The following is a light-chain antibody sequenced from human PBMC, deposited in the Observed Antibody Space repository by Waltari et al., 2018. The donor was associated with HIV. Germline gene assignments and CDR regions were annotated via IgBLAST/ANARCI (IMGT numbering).Light chain of an antibody. CDR2: RNN. CDR1: SSNIGSNY. Sequence: QSVLTQPPSASGTPGQRVTISCSGSSSNIGSNYVYWYQQLPGTAPKPLIFRNNQRASGVPVRFSGSKSGTSASLSISRLRSEDEADYYYAAWDDSLSGQCVFGGGTKLTVL. V-gene: IGLV1-47*01. CDR3: AAWDDSLSGQCV. J-gene: IGLJ3*02.